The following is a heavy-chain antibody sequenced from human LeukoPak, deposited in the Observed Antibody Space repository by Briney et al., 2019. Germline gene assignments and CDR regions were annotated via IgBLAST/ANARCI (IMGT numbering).Heavy chain of an antibody. J-gene: IGHJ4*02. V-gene: IGHV4-34*01. D-gene: IGHD2-21*02. CDR3: ARGGFYCGGDCYVDY. CDR2: FNHSGST. CDR1: GGSFSAYY. Sequence: SETLSLTCAVYGGSFSAYYWSWIRQPPGKGLEWNGEFNHSGSTNYNPSLKSRVTISVDTSKNQFSLKLSSVTAADTAVYYCARGGFYCGGDCYVDYWGQGTLVTVSS.